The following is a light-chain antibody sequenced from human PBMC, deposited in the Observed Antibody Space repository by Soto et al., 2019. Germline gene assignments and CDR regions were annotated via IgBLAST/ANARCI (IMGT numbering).Light chain of an antibody. CDR2: LNSDGSH. CDR1: SGHSNYS. CDR3: QTWVTGIHI. Sequence: QAVVTQSPSASASLGASVKLTCTLSSGHSNYSIAWHQQQPEKGPRFLMKLNSDGSHSKGDGIPDRFSGSSSGAERYLTISTLQSEDEADYFCQTWVTGIHIFGGGPKLTVL. V-gene: IGLV4-69*01. J-gene: IGLJ2*01.